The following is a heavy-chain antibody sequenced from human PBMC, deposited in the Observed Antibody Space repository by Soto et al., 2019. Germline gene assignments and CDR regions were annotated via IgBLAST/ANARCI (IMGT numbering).Heavy chain of an antibody. CDR3: ATPYYYNH. V-gene: IGHV3-21*01. Sequence: GGSLRLSCAASGFIFSAYTMSWVRQAPGKGLEWLSSITSNSDHIDYADSVRGRFTVSRDNARKSLYLQMDSLGAEDTGVYYCATPYYYNHWGPGTLVTVSS. CDR1: GFIFSAYT. CDR2: ITSNSDHI. J-gene: IGHJ4*02.